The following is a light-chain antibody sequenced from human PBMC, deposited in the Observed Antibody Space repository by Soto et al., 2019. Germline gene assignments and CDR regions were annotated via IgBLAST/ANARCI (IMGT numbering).Light chain of an antibody. CDR2: DVS. J-gene: IGLJ2*01. CDR1: SSDVGGYNY. CDR3: SSYTSSSTLEGV. Sequence: QSALTQPASVSGSPGPSITISCTGTSSDVGGYNYVSWYQQHPGKAPKLMIYDVSNRPSGVSNRFSGSRSGNTASLNISGLQAEDEADYYCSSYTSSSTLEGVFGGGTKLTVL. V-gene: IGLV2-14*01.